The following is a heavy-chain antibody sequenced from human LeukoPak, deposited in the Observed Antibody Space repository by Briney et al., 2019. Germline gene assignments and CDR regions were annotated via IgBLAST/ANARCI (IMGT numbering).Heavy chain of an antibody. J-gene: IGHJ4*02. Sequence: GGSLRLSCAASGFTFSSCSMNWVRQAPGKGLEWVSSISSSSSYIYYADSVKGRFTISRDNAKNSLYLQMNSLRAEDTAVYYCARDLKTAMDYFDYWGQGALVTVSS. CDR2: ISSSSSYI. CDR1: GFTFSSCS. V-gene: IGHV3-21*01. CDR3: ARDLKTAMDYFDY. D-gene: IGHD2-2*01.